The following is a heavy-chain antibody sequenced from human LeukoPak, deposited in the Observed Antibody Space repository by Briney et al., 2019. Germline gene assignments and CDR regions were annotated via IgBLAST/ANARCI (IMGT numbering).Heavy chain of an antibody. CDR3: ARGYGSGSPTPYYYYYYGMDV. D-gene: IGHD3-10*01. J-gene: IGHJ6*02. CDR2: IKQDGSEK. V-gene: IGHV3-7*01. Sequence: GGSLRLSCAASGFTFSSYWMSWVRQAPGKGLEWVANIKQDGSEKYYVDSVKGRFTISRDNAKNSLYLQMNSLRAEDTAVYYCARGYGSGSPTPYYYYYYGMDVWGQGTTVTVSS. CDR1: GFTFSSYW.